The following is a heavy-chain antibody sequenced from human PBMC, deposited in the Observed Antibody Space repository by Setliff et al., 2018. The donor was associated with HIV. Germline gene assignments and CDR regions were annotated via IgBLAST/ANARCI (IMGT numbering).Heavy chain of an antibody. CDR3: ARVISRTSNYWYFDL. CDR1: GFTFNDAW. J-gene: IGHJ2*01. D-gene: IGHD3-10*01. Sequence: GGFLRLSCSGSGFTFNDAWVSWVRQAPGKGLEWVSGINWNGGSTGYADSVKGRFTISRDNAKNSLYVQMNSLRAEDTALYYCARVISRTSNYWYFDLWGRGTLVTVSS. V-gene: IGHV3-20*04. CDR2: INWNGGST.